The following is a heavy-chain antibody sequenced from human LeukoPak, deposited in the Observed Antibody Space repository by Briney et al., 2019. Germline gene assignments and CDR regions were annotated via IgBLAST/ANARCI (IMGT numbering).Heavy chain of an antibody. CDR3: ARLGARQMLEY. CDR1: RFTFNSYS. Sequence: RSGGSLRLSCTASRFTFNSYSMTWVRQAPGKGLEWVASIRSNGRYMYFGDSVRGRFTISRDNANNSLFLQMNSLRVEDTAVYYCARLGARQMLEYWGQGTLVTVSS. J-gene: IGHJ4*02. V-gene: IGHV3-21*01. D-gene: IGHD4-17*01. CDR2: IRSNGRYM.